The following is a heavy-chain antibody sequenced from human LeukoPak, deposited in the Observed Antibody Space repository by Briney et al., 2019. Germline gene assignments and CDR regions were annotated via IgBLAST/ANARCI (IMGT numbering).Heavy chain of an antibody. V-gene: IGHV3-23*01. J-gene: IGHJ4*02. CDR2: ISASADRT. CDR1: GFTFGSYG. Sequence: PGRSLRLSCVASGFTFGSYGMHWVRQAPGKGLEWVSAISASADRTFGADSVKGRFVISRDNSKNTLYLQMNSLRVEDSAVYYCVKESRTAGPGYFDFWGQGTLVTVSS. D-gene: IGHD6-13*01. CDR3: VKESRTAGPGYFDF.